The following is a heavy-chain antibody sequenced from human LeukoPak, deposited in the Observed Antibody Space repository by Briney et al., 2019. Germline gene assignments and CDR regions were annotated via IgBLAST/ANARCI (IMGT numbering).Heavy chain of an antibody. CDR1: GGSISSSSYY. CDR3: ASAPGITIFGVVIFSDAFDI. J-gene: IGHJ3*02. D-gene: IGHD3-3*01. V-gene: IGHV4-39*07. Sequence: SETLSLTCTVSGGSISSSSYYWGWIRQPPGKGLEWIGSIYYSGSTYYNPSLKSRVTISVDTSKNQFSLKLSSVTAADTAVYYCASAPGITIFGVVIFSDAFDIWGQGTMVTVSS. CDR2: IYYSGST.